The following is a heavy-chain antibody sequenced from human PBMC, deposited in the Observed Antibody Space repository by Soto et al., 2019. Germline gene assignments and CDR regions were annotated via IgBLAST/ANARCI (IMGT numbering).Heavy chain of an antibody. D-gene: IGHD3-16*01. CDR3: AGLGSGGVLVILAARPLGWFDS. V-gene: IGHV1-69*06. Sequence: GASVRVSCKASGGTFNSYSINWVRQAPGQGLEWMGGMIPILGTANYAQKFQGRVTITADKSTSTAYMELSTLRSEDTATYYCAGLGSGGVLVILAARPLGWFDSRGQGPLVTV. J-gene: IGHJ5*01. CDR2: MIPILGTA. CDR1: GGTFNSYS.